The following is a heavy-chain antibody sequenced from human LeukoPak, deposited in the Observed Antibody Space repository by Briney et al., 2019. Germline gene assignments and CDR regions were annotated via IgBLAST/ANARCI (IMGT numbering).Heavy chain of an antibody. J-gene: IGHJ6*04. CDR1: GFTFSSYE. V-gene: IGHV3-48*03. D-gene: IGHD3-10*02. CDR3: AELGITMIGGV. Sequence: GGSLRLSCAASGFTFSSYEMNWVRQATGKGLEWVSYISSSGSTIYYADSVKGRFTISRDNTKNSLYLQMNSLRAEDTAVYYCAELGITMIGGVWGKGTTVTISS. CDR2: ISSSGSTI.